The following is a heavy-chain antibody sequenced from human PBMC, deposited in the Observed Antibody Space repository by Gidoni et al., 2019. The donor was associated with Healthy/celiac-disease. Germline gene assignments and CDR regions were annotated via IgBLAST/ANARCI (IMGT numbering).Heavy chain of an antibody. CDR2: IYYSGST. Sequence: QVQLQESGPGLVQPSPTLSLTCTVSGGSISSGGYYWSWIRQHPGKGLEWIGYIYYSGSTYYNPSLKSRVTISVDTSKNQFSLKLSSVTAADTAVYYCARAGFRAVAGPINWFDPWGQGTLVTVSS. CDR3: ARAGFRAVAGPINWFDP. J-gene: IGHJ5*02. D-gene: IGHD6-19*01. CDR1: GGSISSGGYY. V-gene: IGHV4-31*03.